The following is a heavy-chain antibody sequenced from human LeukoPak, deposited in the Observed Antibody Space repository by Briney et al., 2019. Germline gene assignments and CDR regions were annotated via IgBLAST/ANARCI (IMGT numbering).Heavy chain of an antibody. D-gene: IGHD6-19*01. Sequence: PGGSLRLSCAASGFTFSSHGMHWVRQAPGKGLEWVAVIWYDGSNKFYADSVRCRFTISRDNSKNTLYVQMNSLRAEDTAVYYCARGRGSGWYDAFDIWGQGTMVTVSS. CDR1: GFTFSSHG. J-gene: IGHJ3*02. V-gene: IGHV3-33*01. CDR3: ARGRGSGWYDAFDI. CDR2: IWYDGSNK.